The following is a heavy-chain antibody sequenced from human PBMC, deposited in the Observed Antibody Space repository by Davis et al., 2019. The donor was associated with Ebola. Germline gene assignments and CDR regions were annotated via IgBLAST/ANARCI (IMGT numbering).Heavy chain of an antibody. Sequence: GESLKISCAASGFTFSSYAMSWVRQAPGKGLEWVSGISASGGSTYYVDSVKGRFTISRDNSKNTLYLQMNSLRAEDTAVYYCARVSGIAAAGYGMDVWGQGTTVTVSS. CDR2: ISASGGST. CDR1: GFTFSSYA. V-gene: IGHV3-23*01. J-gene: IGHJ6*02. CDR3: ARVSGIAAAGYGMDV. D-gene: IGHD6-13*01.